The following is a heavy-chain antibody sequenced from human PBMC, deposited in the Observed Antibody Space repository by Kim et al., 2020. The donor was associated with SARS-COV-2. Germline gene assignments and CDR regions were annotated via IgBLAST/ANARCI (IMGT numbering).Heavy chain of an antibody. D-gene: IGHD3-9*01. CDR1: GYTFTSYY. V-gene: IGHV1-46*01. CDR3: ARGGILTGYKTYYYGMDV. Sequence: ASVKVSCKASGYTFTSYYMHWVRQAPGQGLEWMGIINPSGGSTSYAQKFQGRVTMTRDTSTSTVYMELSSLRSEDTAVYYCARGGILTGYKTYYYGMDVWGQGTTVTVSS. J-gene: IGHJ6*02. CDR2: INPSGGST.